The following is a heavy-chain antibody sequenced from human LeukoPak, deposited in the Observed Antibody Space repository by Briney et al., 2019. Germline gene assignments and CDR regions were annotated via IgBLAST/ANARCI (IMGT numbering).Heavy chain of an antibody. Sequence: GGSLRLSCAASGFTFDDYAMHWVRQAPGKGLEWVSLISGDGGSTYYADSVKGRFTISRDNSKNSLYLQMNSLRTEDTALYYCTTDASPYCADGVCYTGGNFDSWGQGTLVTVSS. V-gene: IGHV3-43*02. CDR3: TTDASPYCADGVCYTGGNFDS. D-gene: IGHD2-8*01. J-gene: IGHJ4*02. CDR1: GFTFDDYA. CDR2: ISGDGGST.